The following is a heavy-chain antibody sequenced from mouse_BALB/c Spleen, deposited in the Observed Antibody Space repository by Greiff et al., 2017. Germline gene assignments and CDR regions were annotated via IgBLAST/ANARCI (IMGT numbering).Heavy chain of an antibody. CDR1: GFSLTSYG. CDR2: IWAGGST. D-gene: IGHD1-1*01. J-gene: IGHJ4*01. Sequence: VQLQQSGPGLVAPSQSLSITCTVSGFSLTSYGVHWVRQPPGKGLEWLGVIWAGGSTNYNSALMSRLSISKDNSKSQVFLKMNSLQTDDTAMYYCARPDYYGSSYEDAMDYWGQGTSVTVSS. V-gene: IGHV2-9*02. CDR3: ARPDYYGSSYEDAMDY.